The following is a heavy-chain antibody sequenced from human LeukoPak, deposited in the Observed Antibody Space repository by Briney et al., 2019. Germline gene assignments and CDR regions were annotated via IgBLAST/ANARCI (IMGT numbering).Heavy chain of an antibody. V-gene: IGHV3-7*01. Sequence: PGGSLRLSCAASGFTFSSYWMTWVRQAPGKGLEWVANIKQDGSEKYYVDSVKGRFTISRDNAKNSLYLQMNSLRAEDTAVYYCARDREYYYDSSGYQESKYYFDYWGQGTLVTVSS. J-gene: IGHJ4*02. CDR1: GFTFSSYW. CDR2: IKQDGSEK. D-gene: IGHD3-22*01. CDR3: ARDREYYYDSSGYQESKYYFDY.